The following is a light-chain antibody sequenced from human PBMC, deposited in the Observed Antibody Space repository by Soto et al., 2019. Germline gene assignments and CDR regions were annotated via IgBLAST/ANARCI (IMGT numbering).Light chain of an antibody. Sequence: SYELTQPPSVSVAPGEPPRIPGGGTNMGRKRVPWYHQKPGQAPVLVIYYDSDRPSGIPERFSGSNSGNTATLTITRVEAGDEADYYCQVWDSNSDHSVFGGGTKLTVL. CDR1: NMGRKR. V-gene: IGLV3-21*01. J-gene: IGLJ2*01. CDR3: QVWDSNSDHSV. CDR2: YDS.